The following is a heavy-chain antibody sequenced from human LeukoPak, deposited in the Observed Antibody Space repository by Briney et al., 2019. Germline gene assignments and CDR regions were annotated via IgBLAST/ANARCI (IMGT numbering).Heavy chain of an antibody. V-gene: IGHV3-30*01. Sequence: GGSLRLSCAASGFTFSSYAMHWVRQAPGKGLEWVAVISYDGSNKYYADSVKGRFTISRDNSKNTLYLQMNSLRAEDTAVYYCAREERLRGTDWFPSWGQGTLVTVSS. J-gene: IGHJ5*01. CDR1: GFTFSSYA. D-gene: IGHD1-1*01. CDR2: ISYDGSNK. CDR3: AREERLRGTDWFPS.